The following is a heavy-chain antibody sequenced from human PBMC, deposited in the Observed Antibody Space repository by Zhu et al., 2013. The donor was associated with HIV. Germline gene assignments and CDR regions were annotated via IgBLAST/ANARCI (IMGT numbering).Heavy chain of an antibody. Sequence: QVQLVQSGAEVKKPGASVKVSCKASGYTFTSYDINWVRQATGQGLEWMGWMNPNSGNTGYAQKFQGRVTMTRNTSISTAYMELSSLRSEDTAVYYCARWVAHSGSYYGDYYYGMDVWGQGTTVTVSS. CDR3: ARWVAHSGSYYGDYYYGMDV. J-gene: IGHJ6*02. D-gene: IGHD1-26*01. CDR2: MNPNSGNT. CDR1: GYTFTSYD. V-gene: IGHV1-8*01.